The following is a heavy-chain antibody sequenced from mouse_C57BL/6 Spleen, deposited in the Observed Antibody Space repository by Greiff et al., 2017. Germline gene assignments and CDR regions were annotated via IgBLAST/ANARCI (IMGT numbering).Heavy chain of an antibody. Sequence: EVKLVESGGGLVKPGGSLKLSCAASGFTFSSYAMSWVRQTPEKRLEWVATISDGGSYTYYPDNVKGRFTISRDNAKNNLYLQMSHLKSEDTAMYYCARDPRDYCYWYFDVWGTGTTVTVSS. D-gene: IGHD1-1*01. J-gene: IGHJ1*03. V-gene: IGHV5-4*01. CDR1: GFTFSSYA. CDR2: ISDGGSYT. CDR3: ARDPRDYCYWYFDV.